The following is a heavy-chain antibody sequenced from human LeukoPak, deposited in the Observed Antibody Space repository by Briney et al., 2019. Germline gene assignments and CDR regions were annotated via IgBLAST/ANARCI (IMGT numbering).Heavy chain of an antibody. Sequence: KPSETLSLTRTVSGGSISSYYWSWIRQPAGKGLEWIGRIYTSGSTNYNPSLKSRVTMSVDTSKNQFSLKLSSVTAADTAVYYCARLGSGWVQKFYFDYWGQGTLVTVSS. CDR1: GGSISSYY. CDR3: ARLGSGWVQKFYFDY. V-gene: IGHV4-4*07. CDR2: IYTSGST. J-gene: IGHJ4*02. D-gene: IGHD6-19*01.